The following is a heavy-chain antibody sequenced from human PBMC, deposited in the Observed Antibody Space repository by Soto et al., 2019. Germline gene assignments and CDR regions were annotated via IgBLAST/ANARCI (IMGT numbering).Heavy chain of an antibody. CDR2: FFYSGST. V-gene: IGHV4-59*12. CDR1: GGSISSYY. J-gene: IGHJ6*02. Sequence: TSETLSLTCTVSGGSISSYYWSWIRQPPGKGLEWIGYFFYSGSTNYNPSLKSRVTISVDTSKNQFSLKLSSVTAADTAVYYCASLPGGTMVRGVNVSPGAYYYYYYGMDVWGQGTTVTVSS. CDR3: ASLPGGTMVRGVNVSPGAYYYYYYGMDV. D-gene: IGHD3-10*01.